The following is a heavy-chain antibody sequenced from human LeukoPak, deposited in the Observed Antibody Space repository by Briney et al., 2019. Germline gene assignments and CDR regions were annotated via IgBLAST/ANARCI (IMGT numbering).Heavy chain of an antibody. CDR3: AAEYCSGPGCHGAFDY. J-gene: IGHJ4*02. D-gene: IGHD2-15*01. V-gene: IGHV1-2*02. CDR1: GYTFTDYY. CDR2: SNPNSGAT. Sequence: ASVKVSCKASGYTFTDYYIHWVRQAPGQGLEWMGWSNPNSGATNSAQKFQGRVTMTRDTSISTAYMELSRLTSDDTAVYYCAAEYCSGPGCHGAFDYWGQGTLVTVSS.